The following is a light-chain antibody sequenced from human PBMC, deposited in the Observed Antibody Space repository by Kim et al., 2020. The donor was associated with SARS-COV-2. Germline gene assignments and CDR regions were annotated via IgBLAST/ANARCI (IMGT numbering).Light chain of an antibody. Sequence: EIVLTQSPGILSLSPGERATLSCRASQSIGTTYVAWYQQRLGQAPRLLIYATSIRAAGITGRFSGSGSGTDFTLTISRLEPEDFAVYYCQQYYKSPQTFGQGTKVDI. J-gene: IGKJ1*01. CDR2: ATS. CDR3: QQYYKSPQT. V-gene: IGKV3-20*01. CDR1: QSIGTTY.